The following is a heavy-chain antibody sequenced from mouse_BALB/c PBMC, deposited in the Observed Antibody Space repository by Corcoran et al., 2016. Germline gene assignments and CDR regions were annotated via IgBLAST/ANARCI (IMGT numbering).Heavy chain of an antibody. V-gene: IGHV3-6*02. Sequence: DVQLQESGPGLVKPSQSLSLTCSVTGYSITSGYYWNWIRQFPGNKLEWMGYISFDGSNNYNPSLKNRVSITRDTSKNQFFLKLNSATTEDTATYYCARDYTGYWGQGTLVPVSA. CDR1: GYSITSGYY. CDR2: ISFDGSN. CDR3: ARDYTGY. J-gene: IGHJ3*01. D-gene: IGHD1-1*01.